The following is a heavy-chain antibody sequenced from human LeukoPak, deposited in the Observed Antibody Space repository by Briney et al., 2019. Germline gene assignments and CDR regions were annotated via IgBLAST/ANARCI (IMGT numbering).Heavy chain of an antibody. D-gene: IGHD3-10*01. CDR3: ARPGAQYYYGSGRRASFDY. J-gene: IGHJ4*02. Sequence: PSETLSLTCTVSGYSISSGYYWGWIRQPPGKGLEWIGEINHSGSTNYNPSLKSRVTISVDTSKNQFSLKLSSVTAADTAVYYCARPGAQYYYGSGRRASFDYWGQGTLVTVSS. CDR1: GYSISSGYY. CDR2: INHSGST. V-gene: IGHV4-38-2*02.